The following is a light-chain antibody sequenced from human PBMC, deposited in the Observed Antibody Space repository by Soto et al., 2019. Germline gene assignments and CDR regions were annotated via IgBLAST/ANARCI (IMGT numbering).Light chain of an antibody. CDR2: DAS. CDR3: QQRSNWPPT. J-gene: IGKJ1*01. Sequence: EIVLTQSPATPFFSSGGKNTPSCRAGQSVSSYLAWYQQKPGQAPRLLIYDASNRATGIPARFSGSGSGTDFTLTISSLEPEDFAVYYCQQRSNWPPTFGQGTKVDIK. V-gene: IGKV3-11*01. CDR1: QSVSSY.